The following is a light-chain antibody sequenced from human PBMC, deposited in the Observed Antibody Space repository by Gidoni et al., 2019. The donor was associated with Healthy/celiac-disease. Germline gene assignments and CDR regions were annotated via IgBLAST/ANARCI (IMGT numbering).Light chain of an antibody. CDR2: AAS. V-gene: IGKV1-39*01. CDR1: QSISSY. J-gene: IGKJ1*01. CDR3: QQSYSTPRT. Sequence: IQMTQSPSSLSASVGDRVTITCRASQSISSYLNWYPQKPGKAPKLLIYAASSLQSGVPSRFSGSGSGTEFTLTISSMQPEDFATYYCQQSYSTPRTFXQXTKVEIK.